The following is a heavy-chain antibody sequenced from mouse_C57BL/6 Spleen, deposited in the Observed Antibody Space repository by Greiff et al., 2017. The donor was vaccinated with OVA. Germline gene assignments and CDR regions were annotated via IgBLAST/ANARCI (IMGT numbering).Heavy chain of an antibody. CDR1: GFTFSSYA. CDR3: ARAADYDEDYFDY. CDR2: ISDGGSYT. D-gene: IGHD2-4*01. J-gene: IGHJ2*01. V-gene: IGHV5-4*03. Sequence: DVMLVESGGGLVKPGGSLKLSCAASGFTFSSYAMSWVRQTPEKRLEWVATISDGGSYTYYPDNVKGRFTISRDNAKNNLYLQMSHLKSEDTAMYYCARAADYDEDYFDYWGQGTTLTVSS.